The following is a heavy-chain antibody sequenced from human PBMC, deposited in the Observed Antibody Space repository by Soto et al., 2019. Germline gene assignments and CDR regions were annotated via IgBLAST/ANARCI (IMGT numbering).Heavy chain of an antibody. CDR2: ISSSSDYI. Sequence: GGSLRLSCVASGFFLRDFGMHWVRQAPGKGLEWVSSISSSSDYIHYADSVKGRFTISRDNAKNSLSLQLNNLRAEDTAVYYCTTAEHWGQGTLVTVSS. CDR1: GFFLRDFG. J-gene: IGHJ1*01. CDR3: TTAEH. V-gene: IGHV3-21*01.